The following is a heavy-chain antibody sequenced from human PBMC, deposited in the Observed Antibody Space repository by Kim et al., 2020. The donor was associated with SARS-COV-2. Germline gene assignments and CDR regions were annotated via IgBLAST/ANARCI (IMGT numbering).Heavy chain of an antibody. CDR1: GFTFSDYY. CDR3: AIRYYYDSSGYYPY. J-gene: IGHJ4*02. D-gene: IGHD3-22*01. V-gene: IGHV3-11*01. CDR2: ISSSGSTI. Sequence: GGSLRLSCAASGFTFSDYYMSWIRQAPGKGLEWVSYISSSGSTIYYADSVKGRFTISRDNAKNSLYLQMNSLRAEDTAVYYCAIRYYYDSSGYYPYWGQGTLVTVSS.